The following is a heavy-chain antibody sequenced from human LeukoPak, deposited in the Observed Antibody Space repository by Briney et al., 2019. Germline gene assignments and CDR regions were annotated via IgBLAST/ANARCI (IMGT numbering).Heavy chain of an antibody. D-gene: IGHD1-1*01. V-gene: IGHV1-46*01. CDR3: ARSTGLEGDYDYYYMDV. CDR1: GYTFTSYY. CDR2: INPSGGST. J-gene: IGHJ6*03. Sequence: ASVKVSCKASGYTFTSYYMHWVRQAPGQGLEWMGIINPSGGSTSYAQKFQGRVTMTRDTSTSTVYMELSSLRSEDTAVYYCARSTGLEGDYDYYYMDVWGKGTTVTVSS.